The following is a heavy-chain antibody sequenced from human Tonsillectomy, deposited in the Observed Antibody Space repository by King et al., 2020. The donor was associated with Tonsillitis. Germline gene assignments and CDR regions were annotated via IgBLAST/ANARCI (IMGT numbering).Heavy chain of an antibody. CDR3: ARVLWFGELWGGAFDI. Sequence: QLQESGSGLVKPSQTLSVTCAVSGGSIISGGYSWSWIRQPPGKGLEWIGYIYHSGNTYYNPSLKSRVTISLDRSKNQFSLMLSSVTAADTALYYCARVLWFGELWGGAFDIWGQGTMVTVSS. V-gene: IGHV4-30-2*01. CDR1: GGSIISGGYS. J-gene: IGHJ3*02. D-gene: IGHD3-10*01. CDR2: IYHSGNT.